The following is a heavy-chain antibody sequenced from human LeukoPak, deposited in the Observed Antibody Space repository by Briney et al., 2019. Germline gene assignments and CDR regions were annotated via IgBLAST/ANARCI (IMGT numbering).Heavy chain of an antibody. CDR1: GDSISSGGYY. V-gene: IGHV4-31*03. D-gene: IGHD3-22*01. CDR3: ARLRAGDSSGHYFDY. CDR2: IYYSGST. J-gene: IGHJ4*02. Sequence: SETLSLTCTVSGDSISSGGYYWSWIRQHPGKGLEWIGYIYYSGSTYYNPSLKSRVTISVDTSKNQFSLKLSSVTAADTAVYYCARLRAGDSSGHYFDYWGQGTLVTVSS.